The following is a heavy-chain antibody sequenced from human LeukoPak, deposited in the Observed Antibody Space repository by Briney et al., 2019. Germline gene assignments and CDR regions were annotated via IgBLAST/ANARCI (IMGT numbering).Heavy chain of an antibody. D-gene: IGHD1-1*01. CDR2: IKQDGSDK. J-gene: IGHJ4*02. Sequence: PGGSLRLSCAASGFTFSSYAMSWVRQAPGKGLEWLANIKQDGSDKQYVDSVKGRFAISRGNAKTSVYLQMNSLRAEDTALYYCVSTTRSSPFDNWGQGTLVTVSS. CDR3: VSTTRSSPFDN. CDR1: GFTFSSYA. V-gene: IGHV3-7*01.